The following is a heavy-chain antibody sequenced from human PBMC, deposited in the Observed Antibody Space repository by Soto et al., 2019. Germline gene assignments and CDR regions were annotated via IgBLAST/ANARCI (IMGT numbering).Heavy chain of an antibody. CDR1: GGSVSSGSYY. Sequence: QMQLQESGPGLVKPSETLSLTCTVSGGSVSSGSYYWSWIRQPPGKGLEWIGYIYYSGSTNYNPSLRSRVTISVDTSKNQFSLQLSSVTAADTAVYYCARGILRRVSFDPLGQGTLVTVAS. V-gene: IGHV4-61*01. J-gene: IGHJ5*02. CDR3: ARGILRRVSFDP. D-gene: IGHD2-15*01. CDR2: IYYSGST.